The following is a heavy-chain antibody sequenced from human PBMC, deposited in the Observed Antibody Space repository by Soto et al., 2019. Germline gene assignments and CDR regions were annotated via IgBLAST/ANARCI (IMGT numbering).Heavy chain of an antibody. CDR3: ARDPFDYDFWSGYWVWFDP. V-gene: IGHV1-18*04. D-gene: IGHD3-3*01. Sequence: QVQLVQSGAEVKKPGASVKVSCKASGYTFTSYGISWVRQAPGQGLEWMGWISAYNGNTNYAQKLQGRVTMTTDTSTSTAYMELRSLRSDDRAVYCCARDPFDYDFWSGYWVWFDPWGQGALVTVSS. CDR1: GYTFTSYG. J-gene: IGHJ5*02. CDR2: ISAYNGNT.